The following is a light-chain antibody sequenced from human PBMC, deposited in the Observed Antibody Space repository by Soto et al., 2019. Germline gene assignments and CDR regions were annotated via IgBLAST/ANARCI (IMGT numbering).Light chain of an antibody. CDR1: QSVGSS. CDR2: GAS. Sequence: EVVMTQSPATLSVSPGAGATLSCRASQSVGSSLAWYQQNPGQAPRLLIYGASNRATGIPDRVSGSGSGTDFSLTISSLETADFAGYYCQERNRLPRGTFGAGTKVDI. CDR3: QERNRLPRGT. V-gene: IGKV3-11*01. J-gene: IGKJ4*01.